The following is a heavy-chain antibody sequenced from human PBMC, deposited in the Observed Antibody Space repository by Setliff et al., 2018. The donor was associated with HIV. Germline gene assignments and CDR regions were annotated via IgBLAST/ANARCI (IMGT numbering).Heavy chain of an antibody. V-gene: IGHV4-39*01. CDR2: IYYSGST. Sequence: KPSETLSLTCGISGGSFSGFYWGWIRQPPGKGLEWVGSIYYSGSTYYNPSLKSRVTISLDTSKNQLSLKLSSVTAADTAVYYCASYYRVSGWYQEASWFFDLWGRGTLVTVSS. CDR1: GGSFSGFY. CDR3: ASYYRVSGWYQEASWFFDL. J-gene: IGHJ2*01. D-gene: IGHD6-19*01.